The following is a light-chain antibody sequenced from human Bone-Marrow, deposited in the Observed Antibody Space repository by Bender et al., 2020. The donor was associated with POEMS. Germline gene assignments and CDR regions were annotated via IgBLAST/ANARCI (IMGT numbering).Light chain of an antibody. CDR1: SSNVGSYNL. CDR3: CSYADSSTLV. Sequence: QSALNQPASVSGSPGQSITISCTGTSSNVGSYNLVSWYQQYPGKAPKTMIYEVNRRPSGVPARFSGSKSGSTATLTVSGLQAEDEADYYCCSYADSSTLVLGTGTKVTVL. CDR2: EVN. V-gene: IGLV2-23*02. J-gene: IGLJ1*01.